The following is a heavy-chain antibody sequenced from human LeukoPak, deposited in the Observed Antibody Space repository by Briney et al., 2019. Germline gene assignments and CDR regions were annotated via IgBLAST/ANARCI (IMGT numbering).Heavy chain of an antibody. CDR1: GYTFTSYG. V-gene: IGHV1-8*02. J-gene: IGHJ5*02. D-gene: IGHD5-12*01. CDR3: ASARYSGYDYWFDP. CDR2: MNPNSGNT. Sequence: GASVKVSCKASGYTFTSYGISWVRQAPGQGLEWMGWMNPNSGNTGYAQKFQGRVTMTRNTSISTAYMELSSLRSEDTAVYYCASARYSGYDYWFDPWGQGTLVTVSS.